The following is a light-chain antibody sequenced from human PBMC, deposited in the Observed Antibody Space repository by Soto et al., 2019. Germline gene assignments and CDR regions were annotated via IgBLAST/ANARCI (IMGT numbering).Light chain of an antibody. CDR2: DAS. V-gene: IGKV1-5*01. Sequence: DIELTQSASSLSASLGDRVTITCLASQSVSGWLAWYQQKPGEAPKLLIYDASALPRGVPSRFSGSGSGTKFTLTIASLQPDDFATYYCQQYETFSGTFGPGTKVDNK. J-gene: IGKJ1*01. CDR3: QQYETFSGT. CDR1: QSVSGW.